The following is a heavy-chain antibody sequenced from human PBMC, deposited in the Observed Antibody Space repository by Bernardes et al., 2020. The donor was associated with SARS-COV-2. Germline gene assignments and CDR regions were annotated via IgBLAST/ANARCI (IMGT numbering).Heavy chain of an antibody. CDR1: GGSISSSNYY. CDR2: IFYSGIT. Sequence: LSLTCIVSGGSISSSNYYWGWIRQPPGKGLEWIGSIFYSGITYYKPSLESRVTISADTSKNQFSLKLRSVTAADTAVYYCARRESRFYFDSWGQGTLVTVSS. D-gene: IGHD3-3*01. V-gene: IGHV4-39*01. CDR3: ARRESRFYFDS. J-gene: IGHJ4*02.